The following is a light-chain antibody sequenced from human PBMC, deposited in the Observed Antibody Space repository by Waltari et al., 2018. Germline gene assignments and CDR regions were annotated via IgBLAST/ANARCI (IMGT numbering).Light chain of an antibody. J-gene: IGKJ4*01. CDR3: QQAQSFPLT. CDR1: QGISGL. Sequence: DIQMTQSPSSVSASVGDRVTITCRASQGISGLLTWYQQKPGKAPRLLIYTASNLQGGVPSRFSGSGSWTDFTLTINSLQPEDFATYYCQQAQSFPLTFGGGTKVETK. CDR2: TAS. V-gene: IGKV1-12*01.